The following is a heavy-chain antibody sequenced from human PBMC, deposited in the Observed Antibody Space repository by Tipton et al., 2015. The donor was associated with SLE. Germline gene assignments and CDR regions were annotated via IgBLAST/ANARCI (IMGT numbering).Heavy chain of an antibody. CDR1: GFTFSSYG. CDR3: AIPYYYDSSGLDY. J-gene: IGHJ4*02. D-gene: IGHD3-22*01. CDR2: IRYDGSNK. Sequence: SLRLSCAASGFTFSSYGMHWVRQAPGKGLEWVAFIRYDGSNKYYADSVKGRFTISRDNSKNTLYLQMNSLRAEDTAVYYCAIPYYYDSSGLDYWGQGTLVTVSS. V-gene: IGHV3-30*02.